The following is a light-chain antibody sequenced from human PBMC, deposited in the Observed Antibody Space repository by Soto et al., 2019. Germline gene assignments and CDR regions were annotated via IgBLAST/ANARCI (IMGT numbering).Light chain of an antibody. V-gene: IGKV3-11*01. J-gene: IGKJ1*01. CDR3: QQYNNWPPWT. CDR2: GAS. CDR1: QSVSRN. Sequence: ESVLTQSPATLCLSPGERATLSCRASQSVSRNLAWYQQKPGQAPRLLIYGASSRATGIPDRFSGSGSGTDFTLTISRLEPEDFAVYYCQQYNNWPPWTFGQGTKVDIK.